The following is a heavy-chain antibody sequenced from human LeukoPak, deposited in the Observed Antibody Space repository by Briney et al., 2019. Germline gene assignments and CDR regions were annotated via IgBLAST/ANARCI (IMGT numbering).Heavy chain of an antibody. CDR1: GGSISSYY. J-gene: IGHJ6*03. D-gene: IGHD3-3*01. V-gene: IGHV4-59*01. Sequence: ASETLSLXCTVSGGSISSYYWSWIRQPPGKGLEWIGYIYYSGSTNYNPSLKSRVTISVDTSKNQFSLKLSSVTAADTAVYYCAREIWSGSFDYMDVWGKGTTVTVSS. CDR2: IYYSGST. CDR3: AREIWSGSFDYMDV.